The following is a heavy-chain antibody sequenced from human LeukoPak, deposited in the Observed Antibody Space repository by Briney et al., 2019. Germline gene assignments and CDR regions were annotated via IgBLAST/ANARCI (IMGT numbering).Heavy chain of an antibody. CDR2: IYYSGST. D-gene: IGHD3-10*01. J-gene: IGHJ6*03. CDR1: GGSISAYY. CDR3: AKTLRDLFSSYYYYYMDV. V-gene: IGHV4-59*01. Sequence: SETLSLTCTVSGGSISAYYWSWIRQPPGKGPEWIGYIYYSGSTNYNPSLKSRVTISVDTSKNQFSLKLSSVTAADTAVYYCAKTLRDLFSSYYYYYMDVWGKGTTVTVSS.